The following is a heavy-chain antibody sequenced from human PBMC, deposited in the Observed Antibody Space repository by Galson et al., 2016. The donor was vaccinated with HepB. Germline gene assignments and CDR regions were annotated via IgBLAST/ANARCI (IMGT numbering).Heavy chain of an antibody. CDR2: ISAYNGET. CDR3: ARWDGGCGGYCYTYDY. J-gene: IGHJ4*02. CDR1: GYTFTNYG. V-gene: IGHV1-18*01. D-gene: IGHD2-21*02. Sequence: SVKVSCKASGYTFTNYGIGWVRQAPGQGLEWMGWISAYNGETDSAQKFQGRITMTTDASTGTAYMELRTLRSDDTAVYYYARWDGGCGGYCYTYDYWGQGTLVTVSS.